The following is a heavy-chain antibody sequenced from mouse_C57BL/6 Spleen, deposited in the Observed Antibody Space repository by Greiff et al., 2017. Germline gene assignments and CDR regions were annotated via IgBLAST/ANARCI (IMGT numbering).Heavy chain of an antibody. CDR3: ARAGWDGAMDY. Sequence: EVHLVESEGGLVQPGSSMKLSCTASGFTFSDYYMAWVRQVPEKGLEWVANINYDGSSTYYLDSLKSRFIISRDNAKNILYLQMSSLKSEDTATYYCARAGWDGAMDYWGQGTSVTVSS. CDR2: INYDGSST. CDR1: GFTFSDYY. D-gene: IGHD4-1*01. V-gene: IGHV5-16*01. J-gene: IGHJ4*01.